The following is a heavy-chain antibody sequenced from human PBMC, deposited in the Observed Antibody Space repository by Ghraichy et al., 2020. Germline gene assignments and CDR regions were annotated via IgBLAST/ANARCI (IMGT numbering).Heavy chain of an antibody. J-gene: IGHJ4*02. CDR1: GGSFSAYN. D-gene: IGHD4-17*01. Sequence: LNISCAVYGGSFSAYNWNWIRQAPGKGLEWIGEIIHSGTSNYNPSLKSRVTISADTSKRQVSLQLSSVTAADTAIYYCARFGATVTTLEFAYWGQGTLVTVSS. V-gene: IGHV4-34*12. CDR3: ARFGATVTTLEFAY. CDR2: IIHSGTS.